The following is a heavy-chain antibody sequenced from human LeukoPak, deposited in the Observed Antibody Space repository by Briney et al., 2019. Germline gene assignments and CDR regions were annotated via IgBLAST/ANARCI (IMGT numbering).Heavy chain of an antibody. D-gene: IGHD2-21*01. V-gene: IGHV5-51*01. CDR2: IYPGDSDT. J-gene: IGHJ4*02. CDR1: GDSFTRYW. Sequence: GESLKISCKGSGDSFTRYWIGWVRQMPGKGLEWMGIIYPGDSDTRYSPSFQGQVTISADKSINTAYLHWSSLKASDTAMYYCARRSYCGGDCYSDYWGQGTLVIVSS. CDR3: ARRSYCGGDCYSDY.